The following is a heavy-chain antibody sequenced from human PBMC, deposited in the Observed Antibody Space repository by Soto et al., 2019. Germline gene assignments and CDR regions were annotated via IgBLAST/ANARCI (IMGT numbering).Heavy chain of an antibody. J-gene: IGHJ5*02. CDR3: ARGIATGQLDP. Sequence: SVKVSCKASGYTFTRYTMNWVRQAPGQRLEWMGWINPDNGNTKSSQKFQDRVIITRDTSASTAYMDLSSLRSEDTAVYYCARGIATGQLDPWGQGTLVTVSS. CDR1: GYTFTRYT. V-gene: IGHV1-3*01. D-gene: IGHD2-15*01. CDR2: INPDNGNT.